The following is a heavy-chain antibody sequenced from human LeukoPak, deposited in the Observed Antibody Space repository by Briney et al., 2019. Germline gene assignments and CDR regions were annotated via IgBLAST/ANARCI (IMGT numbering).Heavy chain of an antibody. V-gene: IGHV4-4*02. J-gene: IGHJ3*02. CDR1: GGSISSSNW. D-gene: IGHD6-13*01. Sequence: SETLSLTCAVSGGSISSSNWWSWVRQPPGKGLEWIGEIYHSGSTNYNPSLKSRVTISVDKSKNQFSLKLSSVTAADTAVYYCARVGEGVASSSWDEIWGQGTMVTVSS. CDR2: IYHSGST. CDR3: ARVGEGVASSSWDEI.